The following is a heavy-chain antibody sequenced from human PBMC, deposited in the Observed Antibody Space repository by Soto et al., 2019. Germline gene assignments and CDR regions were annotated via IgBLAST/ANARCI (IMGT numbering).Heavy chain of an antibody. CDR2: IKQDGSEK. D-gene: IGHD6-13*01. V-gene: IGHV3-7*01. Sequence: GGSLRLSCAASGFTFSSYWMSWVRQAPGKGLEWVANIKQDGSEKYYVDSVKGRFTISRDNAKNSLYLQMNSLRAEDTAVYYCSFLQAGIAAAGTVFWGQGTLVTVSS. CDR3: SFLQAGIAAAGTVF. J-gene: IGHJ4*02. CDR1: GFTFSSYW.